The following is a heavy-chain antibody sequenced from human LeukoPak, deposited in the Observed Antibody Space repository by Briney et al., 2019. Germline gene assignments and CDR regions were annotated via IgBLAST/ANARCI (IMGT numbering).Heavy chain of an antibody. Sequence: PSETLSLTCTVSGGSISSYYWSWIRQPPGKGLEWSGYIYYSGSTNYNPSLKSRVTISVDTSKNQFSLKLSSVTAADTAVYYCASLPYYDFWSGYYPLGNYYYYMDVWGKGTTVTVSS. J-gene: IGHJ6*03. D-gene: IGHD3-3*01. CDR1: GGSISSYY. V-gene: IGHV4-59*08. CDR2: IYYSGST. CDR3: ASLPYYDFWSGYYPLGNYYYYMDV.